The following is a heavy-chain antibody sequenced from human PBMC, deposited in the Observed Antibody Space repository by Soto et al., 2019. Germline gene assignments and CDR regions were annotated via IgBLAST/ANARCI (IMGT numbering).Heavy chain of an antibody. D-gene: IGHD6-13*01. CDR3: ARQAEAAADPNWFDP. V-gene: IGHV5-51*01. J-gene: IGHJ5*02. CDR2: IYPGDSDT. CDR1: GYSFTIYC. Sequence: PGESLKSSCKGSGYSFTIYCIGWVLQRPGKGLEWMGIIYPGDSDTRYSPSFQGQVTISADKSISTAYLQWSSLKASDTAMYYCARQAEAAADPNWFDPWGQGTLVTVSS.